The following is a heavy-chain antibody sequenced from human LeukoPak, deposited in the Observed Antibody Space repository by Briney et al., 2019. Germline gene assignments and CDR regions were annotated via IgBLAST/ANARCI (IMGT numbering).Heavy chain of an antibody. CDR1: GYTFTGYY. V-gene: IGHV1-2*02. Sequence: ASVKVSCKASGYTFTGYYMHWVRQAPGQGLEWMGWINPNSGGTNYAQKFQGRVTMTRDTSISTAYMGLSRLRSDDTAVYYCASGSGSYWRSYWFDPWGQGTLVTVSS. CDR2: INPNSGGT. D-gene: IGHD1-26*01. J-gene: IGHJ5*02. CDR3: ASGSGSYWRSYWFDP.